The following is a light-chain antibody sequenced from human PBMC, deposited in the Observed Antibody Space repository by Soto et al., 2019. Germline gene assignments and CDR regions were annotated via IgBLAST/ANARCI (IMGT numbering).Light chain of an antibody. CDR2: DAS. Sequence: DIQMTQSPSTLSASIGDRVTITCRVRQSISSWLAWYQQKPGKAPRLLIYDASILESGVPSRFSGSGSGTEFTLTISSLQPDDFATYYCQQYNSYRTFGQGTKVEIK. CDR3: QQYNSYRT. J-gene: IGKJ1*01. CDR1: QSISSW. V-gene: IGKV1-5*01.